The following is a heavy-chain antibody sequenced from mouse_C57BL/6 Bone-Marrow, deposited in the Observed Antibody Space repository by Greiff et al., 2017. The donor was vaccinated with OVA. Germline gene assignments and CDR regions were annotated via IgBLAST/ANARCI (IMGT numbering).Heavy chain of an antibody. V-gene: IGHV1-4*01. Sequence: VQVVESGAELARPGASVKMSCKASGYTFTSYTMHWVKQRPGQGLEWIGYINPSSGYTKYNQKFKDKATLTADKSSSTAYMQLSSLTSEDSAVYYCARCGTWYYFDYWGQGTTLTVSS. CDR2: INPSSGYT. CDR3: ARCGTWYYFDY. J-gene: IGHJ2*01. D-gene: IGHD1-1*02. CDR1: GYTFTSYT.